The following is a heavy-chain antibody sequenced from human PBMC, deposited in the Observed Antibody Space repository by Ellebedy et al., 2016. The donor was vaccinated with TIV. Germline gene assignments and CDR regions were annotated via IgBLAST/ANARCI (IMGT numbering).Heavy chain of an antibody. D-gene: IGHD3-16*02. Sequence: GESLKISXTASGFTFSDCAMAWVRQAPGKGLEWVSTISGSGGGTYYADSVRGRFTISRDNSKNTLLLQMSSLRAEDTAIYYCAKFPHPYDYLWGTYRYTLDDWGPGTLVTVSS. J-gene: IGHJ4*02. CDR3: AKFPHPYDYLWGTYRYTLDD. CDR2: ISGSGGGT. V-gene: IGHV3-23*01. CDR1: GFTFSDCA.